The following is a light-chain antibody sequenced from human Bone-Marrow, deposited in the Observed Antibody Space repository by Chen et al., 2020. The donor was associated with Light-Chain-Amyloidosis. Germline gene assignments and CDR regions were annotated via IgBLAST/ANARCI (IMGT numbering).Light chain of an antibody. J-gene: IGLJ2*01. CDR3: AAWDDSLSGQVV. V-gene: IGLV1-47*01. Sequence: QSVLTQPPSASGTPGQRVTISCSGSRSNIGSNYVYWYQQLPGTAPKLLIYRNNHRPSGVPDRFSGSKSGTSASLAISGLRSEDEADYYCAAWDDSLSGQVVFGGGTKLTVL. CDR1: RSNIGSNY. CDR2: RNN.